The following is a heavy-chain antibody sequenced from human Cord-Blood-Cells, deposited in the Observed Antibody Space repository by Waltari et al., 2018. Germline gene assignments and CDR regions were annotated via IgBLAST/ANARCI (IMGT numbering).Heavy chain of an antibody. CDR2: MNPNSGNT. CDR1: GYTFTSYD. D-gene: IGHD3-10*01. J-gene: IGHJ4*02. Sequence: QVQLVQSGAEVKKPGASVKVSCKASGYTFTSYDIKWVRQATGQGLEWREWMNPNSGNTVYAQKFQGRVTMTRNTSLSTADMVLSTLRSEDTAVYDGARVMVQGLMDDWGQGTVGTVSS. V-gene: IGHV1-8*01. CDR3: ARVMVQGLMDD.